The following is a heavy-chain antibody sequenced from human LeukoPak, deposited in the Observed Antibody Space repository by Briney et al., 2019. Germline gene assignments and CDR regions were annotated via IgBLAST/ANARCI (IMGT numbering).Heavy chain of an antibody. CDR3: ARGLLEWLFLYYYHYMDV. CDR2: MNPNSGNA. D-gene: IGHD3-3*01. J-gene: IGHJ6*03. V-gene: IGHV1-8*02. CDR1: GYTFTSYD. Sequence: ASVKVSCKASGYTFTSYDINWVRQATGQGLEWMGWMNPNSGNAGYAQKFQGRVTMTRNTSISTAYMELSSLRSEDTAVYYCARGLLEWLFLYYYHYMDVWGKGTTVTVSS.